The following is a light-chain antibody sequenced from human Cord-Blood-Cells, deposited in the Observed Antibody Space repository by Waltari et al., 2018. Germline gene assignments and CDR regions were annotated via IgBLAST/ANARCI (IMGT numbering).Light chain of an antibody. CDR2: EDS. V-gene: IGLV2-23*01. J-gene: IGLJ2*01. CDR3: CSYAGSSTVV. Sequence: QYALTQPASVSGSPGLSITISCPGTSSDVGSYNLLSWYQQHPGKAPKLMIYEDSKRPSGVSNRFCGSKAGNTASLTISGLQAEDEADYYCCSYAGSSTVVFGGGTKLTVL. CDR1: SSDVGSYNL.